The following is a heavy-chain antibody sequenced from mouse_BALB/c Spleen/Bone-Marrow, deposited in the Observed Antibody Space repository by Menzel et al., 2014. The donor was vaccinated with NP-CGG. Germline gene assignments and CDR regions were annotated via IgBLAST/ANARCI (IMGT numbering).Heavy chain of an antibody. CDR1: GDSITSGY. CDR2: ISYSGNT. Sequence: EVKVEESGPSLVKPSQTLSLTCSVTGDSITSGYWNWIRKFPGNKLEYMGYISYSGNTYYNPSLKSRISITRDISKNQYYLQLNSVTTEDTAIYYCATYDGYCFDYWGQGTTLTVSS. J-gene: IGHJ2*01. CDR3: ATYDGYCFDY. V-gene: IGHV3-8*02. D-gene: IGHD2-3*01.